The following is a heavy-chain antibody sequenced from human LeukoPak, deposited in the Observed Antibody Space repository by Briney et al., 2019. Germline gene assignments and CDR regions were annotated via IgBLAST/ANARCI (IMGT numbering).Heavy chain of an antibody. CDR1: GGSISSYY. CDR3: ARDRRFGEMGGWFGP. D-gene: IGHD3-10*01. CDR2: IYYSGST. V-gene: IGHV4-59*12. J-gene: IGHJ5*02. Sequence: PSETLSLTCTVSGGSISSYYWSWIRQPPGKGLEWIGYIYYSGSTNYNPSLKSRVTISVDTSKNQFSLQLTSVTAADTAVYYCARDRRFGEMGGWFGPWGQGTLVTVSS.